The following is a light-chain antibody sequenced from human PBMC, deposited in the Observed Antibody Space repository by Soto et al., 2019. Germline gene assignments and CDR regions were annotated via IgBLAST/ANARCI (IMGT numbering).Light chain of an antibody. CDR2: DAS. V-gene: IGKV1-9*01. J-gene: IGKJ5*01. Sequence: IQLTQYPSFLSASFGDRVTITCRASQDISSYLVWYQQKPGKAPELLIYDASNLHSGVPSRFSGSGSGTEGTITISSLLTEDGATYHCQQQKSFPLTFCQGTRLEIK. CDR3: QQQKSFPLT. CDR1: QDISSY.